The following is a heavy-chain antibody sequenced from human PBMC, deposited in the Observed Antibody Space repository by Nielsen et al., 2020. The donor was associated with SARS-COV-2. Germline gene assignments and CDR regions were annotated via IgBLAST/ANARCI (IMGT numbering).Heavy chain of an antibody. CDR1: GFSFRTSW. D-gene: IGHD3-10*01. J-gene: IGHJ4*02. V-gene: IGHV3-7*05. CDR3: ANGVRGAY. CDR2: INPDGSMK. Sequence: GESLKISCAASGFSFRTSWMNWVRQGPGKRLEWVANINPDGSMKRHVDSVMGRFTISRDNARDSLYLQMNSLRAEDTAVYYCANGVRGAYWGQGALVTVSS.